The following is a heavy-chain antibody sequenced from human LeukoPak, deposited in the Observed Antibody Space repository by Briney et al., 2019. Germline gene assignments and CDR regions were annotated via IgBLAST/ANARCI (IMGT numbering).Heavy chain of an antibody. Sequence: GGSLRLSYAASGFTFSSSASSWVRLAPGKGLAWVSTIDYSAKTTYYADSVKGRFTISRDNSKNTLYLQLTSLRVEDAAIYYCAKVATWTYFDSWGQGTLVTFSS. CDR1: GFTFSSSA. D-gene: IGHD3/OR15-3a*01. CDR2: IDYSAKTT. J-gene: IGHJ4*02. CDR3: AKVATWTYFDS. V-gene: IGHV3-23*01.